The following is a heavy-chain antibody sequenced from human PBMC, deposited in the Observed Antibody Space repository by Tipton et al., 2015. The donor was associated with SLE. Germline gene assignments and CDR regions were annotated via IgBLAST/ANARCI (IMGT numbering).Heavy chain of an antibody. D-gene: IGHD1-26*01. V-gene: IGHV4-34*01. CDR3: ARHRRWELLGFDY. Sequence: LRLSCAVYGGSFSGYYWSWIRQPTGKGLEWIGEINHSGSTNYNPSLKSRVTISVDTSKNQFSLKLSSVTAADTAVYYCARHRRWELLGFDYWGQGTLVTVSS. CDR2: INHSGST. CDR1: GGSFSGYY. J-gene: IGHJ4*02.